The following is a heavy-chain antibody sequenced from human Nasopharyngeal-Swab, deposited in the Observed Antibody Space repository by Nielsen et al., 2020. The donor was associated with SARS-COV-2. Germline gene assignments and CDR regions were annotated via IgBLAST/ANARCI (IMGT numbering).Heavy chain of an antibody. D-gene: IGHD1-7*01. CDR1: GFTFSSYE. V-gene: IGHV3-48*03. CDR2: ISSRGSTI. CDR3: ARVRGFNWNYDQDY. Sequence: GGSLRLSCAASGFTFSSYEMNWVRQAPGKGLEWVSYISSRGSTIYSADSVKGRFTISRDNAKNSLYLQMNSLRAEDTAVYYCARVRGFNWNYDQDYWGQGTLFTVSS. J-gene: IGHJ4*02.